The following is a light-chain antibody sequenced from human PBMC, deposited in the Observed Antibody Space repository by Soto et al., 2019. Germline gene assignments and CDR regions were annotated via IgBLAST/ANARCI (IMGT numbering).Light chain of an antibody. CDR2: KAS. CDR1: QSISSW. CDR3: QQYNTYSPLT. J-gene: IGKJ4*01. V-gene: IGKV1-5*03. Sequence: DIQMTQSPSTLSASVGDRVTITCRASQSISSWLAWYQQNPGKAPKVLIYKASSLESGVPSRFSGSGSGTEFTLTISSLQPDDFATYYCQQYNTYSPLTFGGGTKVEIK.